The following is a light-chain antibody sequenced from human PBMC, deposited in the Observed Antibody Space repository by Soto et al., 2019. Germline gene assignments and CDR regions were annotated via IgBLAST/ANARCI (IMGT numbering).Light chain of an antibody. V-gene: IGKV3-11*01. CDR2: DAV. J-gene: IGKJ2*01. CDR1: QSVGNY. CDR3: QQGSGWPPTYT. Sequence: EIVLTQSPATLSLSPVERATLSCRAAQSVGNYLAWYQQKPGQAPRLLIYDAVNRATGIPARFSGSGSGTDFTLTISRLGPEDVAVYYCQQGSGWPPTYTFGQGTKLEMK.